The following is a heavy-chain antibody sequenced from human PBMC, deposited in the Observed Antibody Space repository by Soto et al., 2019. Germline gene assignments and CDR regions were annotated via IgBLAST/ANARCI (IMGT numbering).Heavy chain of an antibody. D-gene: IGHD2-15*01. CDR3: AKDXIVVVVAATAEPITFDP. V-gene: IGHV3-23*01. Sequence: GGSLRLSCAASGFTFSSYAMSWVRQAPGKGLEWVSAISGSGGSTYYADSVKGRFTISRDNSKNTLYLQMNSLRAEDTAVYYCAKDXIVVVVAATAEPITFDPWGQGTLVTVSS. CDR1: GFTFSSYA. CDR2: ISGSGGST. J-gene: IGHJ5*02.